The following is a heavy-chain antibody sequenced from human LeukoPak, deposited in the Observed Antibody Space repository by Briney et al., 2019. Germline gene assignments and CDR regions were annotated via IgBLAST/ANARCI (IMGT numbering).Heavy chain of an antibody. CDR2: IYHSGST. J-gene: IGHJ5*02. CDR3: ARGWGYCSSTSCRTKWNWFDP. CDR1: GGSISSGGYS. V-gene: IGHV4-30-2*01. Sequence: SQTLSLTCAVSGGSISSGGYSWSWIRQPPGKGLEWIGYIYHSGSTYYNPSHKSRVTISVDRSKNQFSLKLSSVTAADTAVYYCARGWGYCSSTSCRTKWNWFDPWGQGTLVTVSS. D-gene: IGHD2-2*01.